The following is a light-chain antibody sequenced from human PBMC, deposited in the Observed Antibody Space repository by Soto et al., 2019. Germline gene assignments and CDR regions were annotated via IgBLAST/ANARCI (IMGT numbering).Light chain of an antibody. CDR1: QDISNY. CDR2: DAS. CDR3: QQYDNPPT. Sequence: DIQMTQSPSSLSASVGDRVTITCQASQDISNYLNWFQHKPGKAPKLLIFDASNLETGVPSRFSGSGSGTDFTFTISSLQPEDIATYYCQQYDNPPTFGQGTKLEIK. V-gene: IGKV1-33*01. J-gene: IGKJ2*01.